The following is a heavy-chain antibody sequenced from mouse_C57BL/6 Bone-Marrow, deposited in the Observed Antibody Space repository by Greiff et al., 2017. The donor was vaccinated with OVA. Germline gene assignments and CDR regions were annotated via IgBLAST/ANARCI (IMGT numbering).Heavy chain of an antibody. CDR3: ASRDYDGYWKIAY. CDR2: IDPSDSYT. D-gene: IGHD2-3*01. J-gene: IGHJ3*01. Sequence: QVQLQQPGAELVRPGTSVKLSCKASGYTFTSYWMHWVKQRPGQGLEWIGVIDPSDSYTNYNQKFKGKATLTVDTSSSTAYMQLSSLTSEDSAVDYCASRDYDGYWKIAYWGQGTLVTVSA. CDR1: GYTFTSYW. V-gene: IGHV1-59*01.